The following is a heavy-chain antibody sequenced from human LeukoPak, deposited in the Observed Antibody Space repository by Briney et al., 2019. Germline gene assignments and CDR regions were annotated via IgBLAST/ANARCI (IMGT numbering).Heavy chain of an antibody. CDR1: GGSISSGSYY. CDR2: IYTSGST. Sequence: PSETLSLTCTVSGGSISSGSYYWSWIRQPAGKGLEWIGRIYTSGSTNYNPSLKSRVTISVDTSKNQFSLKLSSVTAADTAVYYCAELRCPLWGQGTLVTVSS. D-gene: IGHD4-17*01. V-gene: IGHV4-61*02. J-gene: IGHJ4*02. CDR3: AELRCPL.